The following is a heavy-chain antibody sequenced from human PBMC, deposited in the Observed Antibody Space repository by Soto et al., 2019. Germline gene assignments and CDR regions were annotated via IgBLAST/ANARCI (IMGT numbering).Heavy chain of an antibody. CDR3: ASTNDYGDPGYYYYGMDV. Sequence: SETPSLTCTVSGGSISSYYWSWVRQPPGKGLEWIGYIYYSGSTNYNPSLKSRVTISVDTSKNQFSLKLSSVTAADTAVYYCASTNDYGDPGYYYYGMDVWGQRTTVTVSS. CDR2: IYYSGST. CDR1: GGSISSYY. D-gene: IGHD4-17*01. V-gene: IGHV4-59*08. J-gene: IGHJ6*02.